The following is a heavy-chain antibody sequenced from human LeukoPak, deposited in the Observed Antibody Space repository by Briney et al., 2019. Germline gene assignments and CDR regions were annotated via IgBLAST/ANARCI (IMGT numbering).Heavy chain of an antibody. CDR3: ARAKGYYDPHYYYYMDV. V-gene: IGHV3-23*01. CDR1: GFTLSSYA. Sequence: GGSLRLPCAASGFTLSSYAMSWVRQAPGKGLEWVSAISDTGNTYHADSVKGRFTISRDNSKNTLYLQMNSLRAEDTALYYCARAKGYYDPHYYYYMDVWGKGTTVTVSS. CDR2: ISDTGNT. J-gene: IGHJ6*03. D-gene: IGHD2/OR15-2a*01.